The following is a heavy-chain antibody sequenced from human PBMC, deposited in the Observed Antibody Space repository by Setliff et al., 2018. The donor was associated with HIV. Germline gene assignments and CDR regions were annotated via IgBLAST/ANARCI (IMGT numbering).Heavy chain of an antibody. V-gene: IGHV1-18*01. Sequence: ASVKVSCKASGYTFTSYGISWVRQAPGQGLEWLGWISPYNGHTNFAQEFQGRATITADESTSTAYMELSSLRSEDTAVYYCVVGDYWGQGTLVTVSS. CDR3: VVGDY. CDR1: GYTFTSYG. CDR2: ISPYNGHT. J-gene: IGHJ4*02.